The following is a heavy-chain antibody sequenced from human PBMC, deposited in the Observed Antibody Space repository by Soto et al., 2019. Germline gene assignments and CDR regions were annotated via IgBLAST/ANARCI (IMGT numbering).Heavy chain of an antibody. CDR2: IDWDDEK. CDR1: GFSLTTYGMC. J-gene: IGHJ5*02. D-gene: IGHD1-26*01. CDR3: ARTQVVQTTTYPNWFHP. Sequence: SGPALVNPTQTLTLTCTFSGFSLTTYGMCVSWIRQPPGKALEWLALIDWDDEKYYSTSLRTRLTISKDTSTNQVVLTMTNMDPVDTGTYHCARTQVVQTTTYPNWFHPWGQGTLVTVSS. V-gene: IGHV2-70*01.